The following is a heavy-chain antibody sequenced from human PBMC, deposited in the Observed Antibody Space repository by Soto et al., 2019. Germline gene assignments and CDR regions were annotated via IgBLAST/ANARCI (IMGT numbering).Heavy chain of an antibody. CDR3: VKDRFVNY. V-gene: IGHV3-64D*06. J-gene: IGHJ4*02. CDR2: ISSNGVST. Sequence: GGSLRLSCSASGLNFNDYAMHWVRQAAGKGLKYVSSISSNGVSTYYADSVKGRFTISRDNSKNTLYLQMNSLRVEDTAVYYCVKDRFVNYWGQGALVTVSS. D-gene: IGHD3-3*01. CDR1: GLNFNDYA.